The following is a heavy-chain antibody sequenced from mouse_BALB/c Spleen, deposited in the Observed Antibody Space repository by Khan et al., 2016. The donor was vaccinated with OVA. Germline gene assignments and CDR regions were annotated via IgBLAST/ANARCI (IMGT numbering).Heavy chain of an antibody. CDR3: TRRNWDVAWFAY. Sequence: VRLQQSGPVLARPGASVKMSCKASGYTFTSYWMHWVKQRPGQGLEWIGDIYPGNTDTTYNQKFKGKAKLTAVTSTSTAYMELSSLTNEDSAVYDCTRRNWDVAWFAYWGQGTLVTVSA. J-gene: IGHJ3*01. CDR1: GYTFTSYW. CDR2: IYPGNTDT. D-gene: IGHD4-1*01. V-gene: IGHV1-5*01.